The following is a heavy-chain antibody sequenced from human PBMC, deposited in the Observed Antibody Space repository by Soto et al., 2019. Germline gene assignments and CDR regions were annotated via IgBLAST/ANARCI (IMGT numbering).Heavy chain of an antibody. D-gene: IGHD3-10*01. Sequence: QVQLQESGPGLVKPSQTLSLTCTVSGGSLSSGGYYWSWIRQHPGKGLEWIGYIYYSGSTYYNPSLKSRVTISVDTSKNQFSLKLSSVTAADTAVYYCARDQEYGSGSYSDFDWFDPWGQGTLVTVSS. CDR1: GGSLSSGGYY. CDR3: ARDQEYGSGSYSDFDWFDP. J-gene: IGHJ5*02. CDR2: IYYSGST. V-gene: IGHV4-31*03.